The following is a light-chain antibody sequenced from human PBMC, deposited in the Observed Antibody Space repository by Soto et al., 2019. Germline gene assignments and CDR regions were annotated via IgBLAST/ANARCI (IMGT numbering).Light chain of an antibody. CDR1: QSVNSN. CDR2: GAS. J-gene: IGKJ4*01. CDR3: QQYNNWPLT. V-gene: IGKV3-15*01. Sequence: EMVMTQSPATLSVSPGERATLSCRASQSVNSNLAWFQQKPGQAPRLLIYGASTRATGVPARFSGSGSGSEFTLTISSLQSEDFAVYYCQQYNNWPLTFGGGTKVDNK.